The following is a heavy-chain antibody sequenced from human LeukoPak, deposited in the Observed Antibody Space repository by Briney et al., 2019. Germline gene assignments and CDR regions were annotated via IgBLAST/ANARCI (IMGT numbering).Heavy chain of an antibody. D-gene: IGHD3-10*01. J-gene: IGHJ4*02. V-gene: IGHV4-39*06. CDR3: ARGFGLFDY. CDR1: GRSISSSSYY. Sequence: SETLSLTCTLSGRSISSSSYYWGWIRQPPGKGLECNGSVYYRGSPYYNPSLKSRVPISEDTSKNQSPLKLSSVAAADTAVYYCARGFGLFDYWGQGTLVTVSS. CDR2: VYYRGSP.